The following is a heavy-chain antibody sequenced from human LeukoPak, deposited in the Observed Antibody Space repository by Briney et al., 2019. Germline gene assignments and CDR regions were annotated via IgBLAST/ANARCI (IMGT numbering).Heavy chain of an antibody. CDR3: ARDLDYGALDP. J-gene: IGHJ5*02. CDR2: INRDGSQT. V-gene: IGHV3-7*01. Sequence: GVLRLSCAASGFTFSYYWMTWVRQAPGKGLEWVALINRDGSQTHYVDSVKGRFTISRDNAENSLYLQMNSLRADDTAVYYCARDLDYGALDPWGQGTLVTVSS. CDR1: GFTFSYYW. D-gene: IGHD4-17*01.